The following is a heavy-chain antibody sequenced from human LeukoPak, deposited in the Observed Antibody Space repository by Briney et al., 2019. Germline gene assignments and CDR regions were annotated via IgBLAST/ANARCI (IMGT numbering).Heavy chain of an antibody. D-gene: IGHD3-3*01. CDR3: ARVFQDYDFWSGYFPNYYYYYYMDV. CDR1: GYTFTSYG. V-gene: IGHV1-18*01. CDR2: ISAYNGNT. Sequence: ASVKVSCKASGYTFTSYGISWVRQAPGQGLEWMGWISAYNGNTNYAQKLQGRVTMTTDTSTSTAYMELRSLRSDDTAVYYCARVFQDYDFWSGYFPNYYYYYYMDVWGKGTTATVSS. J-gene: IGHJ6*03.